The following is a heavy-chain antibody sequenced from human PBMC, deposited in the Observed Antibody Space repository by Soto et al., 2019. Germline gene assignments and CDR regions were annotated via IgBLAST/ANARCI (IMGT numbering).Heavy chain of an antibody. CDR2: IYSGGST. V-gene: IGHV3-53*02. J-gene: IGHJ6*02. CDR1: GFNVSSNY. D-gene: IGHD3-10*01. CDR3: ARDTGPGYYGMDV. Sequence: EVQLVETGGGLIQPGGSLRLSCAASGFNVSSNYMSWVRQAPGKGLEWVSVIYSGGSTYYADSVKGRFTISRDNSKNTLYLQMNSLRAEDTALYYCARDTGPGYYGMDVRGQGTTVTVSS.